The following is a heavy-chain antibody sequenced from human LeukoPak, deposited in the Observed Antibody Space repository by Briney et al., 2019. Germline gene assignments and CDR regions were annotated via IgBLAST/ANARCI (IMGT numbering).Heavy chain of an antibody. V-gene: IGHV3-9*01. CDR3: AKAPSQTRFRDAFDI. CDR2: ISWNSGSI. D-gene: IGHD3-3*01. J-gene: IGHJ3*02. Sequence: PGGSLRLSCAASGFTFDDYAMHWVRQAPGEGLEWVSGISWNSGSIGYADSVKGRFTISRDNAKNSLYLQMNSLRAEDTALYYCAKAPSQTRFRDAFDIWGQGTMVTVSS. CDR1: GFTFDDYA.